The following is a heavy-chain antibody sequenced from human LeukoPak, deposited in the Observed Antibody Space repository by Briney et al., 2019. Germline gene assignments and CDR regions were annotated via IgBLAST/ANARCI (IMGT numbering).Heavy chain of an antibody. V-gene: IGHV3-20*04. CDR2: IDWNGGST. D-gene: IGHD5-12*01. Sequence: GGSLRLSCVGSGFTFSHHGMSWVRQAPGKGLEWVSGIDWNGGSTGYADSVKGRFTISRDNAKNSLYLQMNSLRAEDTALYYCASGYDFFDYWGQGTLVTVSS. J-gene: IGHJ4*02. CDR3: ASGYDFFDY. CDR1: GFTFSHHG.